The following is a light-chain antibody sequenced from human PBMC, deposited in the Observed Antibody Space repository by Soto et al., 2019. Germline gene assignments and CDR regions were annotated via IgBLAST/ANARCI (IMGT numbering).Light chain of an antibody. V-gene: IGLV2-23*01. Sequence: QSALTQPASVSGSPGQSITISCTGTSSDVGSYNLVSWYQQHPGKAPKLMIYEGSKRHSGVSHRFSGSKSGNTASLTISRLQAEDEADYYCCSYAGTVVFGGGTKVTVL. J-gene: IGLJ2*01. CDR1: SSDVGSYNL. CDR3: CSYAGTVV. CDR2: EGS.